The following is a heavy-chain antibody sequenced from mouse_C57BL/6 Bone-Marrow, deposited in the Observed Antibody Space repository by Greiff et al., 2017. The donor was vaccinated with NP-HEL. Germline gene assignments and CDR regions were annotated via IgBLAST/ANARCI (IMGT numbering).Heavy chain of an antibody. CDR1: GYTFTSYW. Sequence: QVQLKQPGAELVMPGASVKLSCKASGYTFTSYWMHWVKQRPGQGLEWIGEIDPNSGGTKYNEKFKSKATLTVDKPSSTAYMQLSSLTSEDSAVYYCAITTVYYFDYWGQGTTLTVSS. CDR3: AITTVYYFDY. V-gene: IGHV1-72*01. CDR2: IDPNSGGT. J-gene: IGHJ2*01. D-gene: IGHD1-1*01.